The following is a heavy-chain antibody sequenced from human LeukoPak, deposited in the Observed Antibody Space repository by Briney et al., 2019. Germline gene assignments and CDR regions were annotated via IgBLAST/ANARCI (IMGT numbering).Heavy chain of an antibody. V-gene: IGHV3-30*04. J-gene: IGHJ4*02. Sequence: GRSLRLSCAASGFTFSSYAMHWVRQAPGKGLGWVAVISYDGNNKYYADSVKGRFTISRDNSKNTLYLQMNSLRAEDTAVYYCAGDPAGTNHPDYWGQGTLVTVSS. D-gene: IGHD1-14*01. CDR3: AGDPAGTNHPDY. CDR1: GFTFSSYA. CDR2: ISYDGNNK.